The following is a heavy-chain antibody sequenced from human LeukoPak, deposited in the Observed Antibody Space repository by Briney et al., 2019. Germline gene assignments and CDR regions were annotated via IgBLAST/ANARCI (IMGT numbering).Heavy chain of an antibody. J-gene: IGHJ4*02. V-gene: IGHV1-69*04. CDR2: IIPIPGIA. Sequence: ASVKVSCKASGVTFSSYAISWVRQAPGQGLEWMGRIIPIPGIANYAQKFQGRVTITADKSTSTAYMELSSLRSEDTAVYYCARGTMVRGVDDFDYWGQGTLVTVSS. D-gene: IGHD3-10*01. CDR3: ARGTMVRGVDDFDY. CDR1: GVTFSSYA.